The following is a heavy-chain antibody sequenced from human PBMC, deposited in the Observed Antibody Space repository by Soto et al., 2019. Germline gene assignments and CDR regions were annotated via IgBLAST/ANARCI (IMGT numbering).Heavy chain of an antibody. J-gene: IGHJ4*02. D-gene: IGHD2-8*02. CDR1: GGSFSGYY. V-gene: IGHV4-34*01. CDR3: ARDKITGLFDY. Sequence: QVQLQQWGAGLLKPSETLSLTCAVSGGSFSGYYWTWIHQPPGTGLEWIGEINHSGSTNYTPSLKSRVTISVDTSKNQFALKLTSVTAADTAVYYCARDKITGLFDYWGQGTLVTVSS. CDR2: INHSGST.